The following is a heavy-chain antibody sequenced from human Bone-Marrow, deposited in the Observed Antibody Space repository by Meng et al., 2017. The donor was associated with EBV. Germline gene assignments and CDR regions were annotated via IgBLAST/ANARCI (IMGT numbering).Heavy chain of an antibody. J-gene: IGHJ4*02. CDR3: LLQVQDDDY. D-gene: IGHD1-1*01. Sequence: QLEESGRGLQKPAETLSLMCSVSGGSISRRGSYWCWVRQPPGKGLEWIATIYYEGSSYYNPSLKGRVAISIDTSKNQFSLKLSSVTAADTAVYYCLLQVQDDDYWGQGTLVTVSS. CDR2: IYYEGSS. V-gene: IGHV4-39*07. CDR1: GGSISRRGSY.